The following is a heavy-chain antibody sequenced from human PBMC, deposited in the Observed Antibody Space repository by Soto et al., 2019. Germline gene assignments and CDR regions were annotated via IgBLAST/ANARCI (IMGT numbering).Heavy chain of an antibody. CDR1: GVSVSGNSAA. Sequence: RTLSLTCAISGVSVSGNSAAWNSIRQSPSRGLEWLGRTYYRSKWYNDYAVSVKSRITVTPDTSKKQFSLHLNSVTPDDTAVYCYASQFPYYEGSDCYVDYWGQGAQVTVSS. CDR2: TYYRSKWYN. V-gene: IGHV6-1*01. D-gene: IGHD3-16*01. CDR3: ASQFPYYEGSDCYVDY. J-gene: IGHJ4*03.